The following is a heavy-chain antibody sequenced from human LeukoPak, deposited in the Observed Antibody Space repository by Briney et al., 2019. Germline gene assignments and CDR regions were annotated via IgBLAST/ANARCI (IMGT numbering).Heavy chain of an antibody. D-gene: IGHD6-19*01. V-gene: IGHV3-21*01. J-gene: IGHJ4*02. CDR3: ARDFYSSGCRGD. Sequence: GRSLRLSCAASGFTFSSYSMNWVRQAPGKGLEWVSSISSSSSYIYYADSVKGRFTILSDNPKNSLYWVMNRCRAETTSVYFCARDFYSSGCRGDWGQGTLVTVSS. CDR1: GFTFSSYS. CDR2: ISSSSSYI.